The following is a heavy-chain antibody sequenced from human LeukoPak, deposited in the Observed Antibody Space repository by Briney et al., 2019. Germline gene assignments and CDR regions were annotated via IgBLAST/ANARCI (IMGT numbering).Heavy chain of an antibody. CDR3: AKDGYDYYYYMDV. J-gene: IGHJ6*03. CDR1: GFIFNDYA. CDR2: ISGSGGST. V-gene: IGHV3-23*01. Sequence: RSGGSLRLSCTASGFIFNDYAMSWVRQAPGKGLEWVSAISGSGGSTYYADSVKGRFTISRDNSKNTLYLQMNSLRAEDTAVYYCAKDGYDYYYYMDVWGKGTTVTVSS.